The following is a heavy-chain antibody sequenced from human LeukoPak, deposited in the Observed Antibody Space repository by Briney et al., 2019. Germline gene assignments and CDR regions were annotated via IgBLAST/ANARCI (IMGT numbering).Heavy chain of an antibody. Sequence: SETLSLTCTVSGGSISSYYWSWIRQPPGKGLEWIGYIYYSGSTNYNPSLKSRVTISVDTSKNQISLKLSSVTAADTALYYCARVWTDSGSYYDDRGAFDYWGQGTLVTVSS. CDR3: ARVWTDSGSYYDDRGAFDY. V-gene: IGHV4-59*08. CDR1: GGSISSYY. CDR2: IYYSGST. D-gene: IGHD1-26*01. J-gene: IGHJ4*02.